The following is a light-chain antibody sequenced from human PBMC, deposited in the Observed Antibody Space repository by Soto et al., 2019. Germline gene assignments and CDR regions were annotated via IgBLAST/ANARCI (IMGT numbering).Light chain of an antibody. V-gene: IGKV1-27*01. CDR1: QDISNY. J-gene: IGKJ4*01. CDR2: AAP. Sequence: DIQMTQSPSPLSASVGDRVTITCRAGQDISNYLAWYQQKAGKLPKLLIHAAPTLQSGVPSRFSGSGSGTDFTLTITSLQPEDVATYYCQKYNSAPLTFGGGTKVDIK. CDR3: QKYNSAPLT.